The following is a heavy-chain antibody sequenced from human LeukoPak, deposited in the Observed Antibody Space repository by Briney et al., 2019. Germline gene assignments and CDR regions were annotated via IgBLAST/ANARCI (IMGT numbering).Heavy chain of an antibody. CDR2: IYYSGST. Sequence: SETLSLTCTVSGVSISSSSYYWGWIRQPPGKGLEWIGSIYYSGSTYYNPSLKSRVTISVDTSKNQFSLKLSSVTAADTAVYYCARDGNGYYYDSSGPYAFDIWGQGTMVTVSS. J-gene: IGHJ3*02. CDR1: GVSISSSSYY. V-gene: IGHV4-39*07. D-gene: IGHD3-22*01. CDR3: ARDGNGYYYDSSGPYAFDI.